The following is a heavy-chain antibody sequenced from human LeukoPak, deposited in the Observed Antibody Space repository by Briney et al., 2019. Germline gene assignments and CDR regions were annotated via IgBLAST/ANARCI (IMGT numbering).Heavy chain of an antibody. Sequence: ASVKVSCKASGYTFTSYDINWVRQATGQGLECMGWMNPNSGNTGYTQKFQGRVTMTRNTSISTAYMELSSLRSEDTAVYYCARRVAARRRWFDPWGQGTLVTVSS. D-gene: IGHD6-6*01. CDR3: ARRVAARRRWFDP. V-gene: IGHV1-8*01. CDR2: MNPNSGNT. CDR1: GYTFTSYD. J-gene: IGHJ5*02.